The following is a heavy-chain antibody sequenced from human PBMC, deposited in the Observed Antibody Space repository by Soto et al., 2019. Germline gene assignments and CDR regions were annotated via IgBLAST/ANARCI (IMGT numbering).Heavy chain of an antibody. CDR1: GYIFTNYW. CDR2: IYPGDSDT. V-gene: IGHV5-51*01. D-gene: IGHD1-26*01. J-gene: IGHJ4*02. Sequence: CNSSGYIFTNYWIGWVRQMPGKGLEWMGIIYPGDSDTKYSPSFEGHVTISADKSINTAYLQWSSLKASDTAIYYCAKRRADSLSFDYWGQGTLVTVSS. CDR3: AKRRADSLSFDY.